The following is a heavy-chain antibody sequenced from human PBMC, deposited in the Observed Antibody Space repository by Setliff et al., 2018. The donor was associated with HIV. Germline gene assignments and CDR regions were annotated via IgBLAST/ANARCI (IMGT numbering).Heavy chain of an antibody. CDR2: SIPLFKTV. Sequence: SVKVSCKASGDTFNNCAVTWVRQAPGQGLEWMGGSIPLFKTVNYAQKFHGRLTISTDELMTTAYMELSSLKPEDTAVYYCASGSGYCRNGDCYIGVHKNPDKYFYDYWGQGTLVTVSS. CDR1: GDTFNNCA. D-gene: IGHD2-8*01. V-gene: IGHV1-69*05. CDR3: ASGSGYCRNGDCYIGVHKNPDKYFYDY. J-gene: IGHJ4*02.